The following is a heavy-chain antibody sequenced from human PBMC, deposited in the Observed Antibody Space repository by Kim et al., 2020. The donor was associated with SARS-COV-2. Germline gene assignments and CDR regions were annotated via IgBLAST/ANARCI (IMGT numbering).Heavy chain of an antibody. V-gene: IGHV4-34*01. Sequence: SETLSLTCAVYGGSFSGYYWSWIRQPPGKGLEWIGEINHSGSTNYNPSLKSRVTISVDTSKNQFSLKLSSVTAADTAVYYCARVGCSSTSCYFDYWGQGTLVTVSS. CDR1: GGSFSGYY. D-gene: IGHD2-2*01. CDR2: INHSGST. J-gene: IGHJ4*02. CDR3: ARVGCSSTSCYFDY.